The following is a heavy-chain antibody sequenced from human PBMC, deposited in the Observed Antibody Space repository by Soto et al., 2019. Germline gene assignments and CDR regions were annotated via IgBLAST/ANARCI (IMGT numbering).Heavy chain of an antibody. CDR2: ISSSSSTI. V-gene: IGHV3-48*01. Sequence: LRLSCAASGFALTSYSMNWVRQAPGNGLEWVSYISSSSSTIYYADPVKGRFTISRDNAKNSLYLQMNSLRAEDTAVYYCARQASHKYMDVCGKATTV. CDR3: ARQASHKYMDV. J-gene: IGHJ6*03. CDR1: GFALTSYS.